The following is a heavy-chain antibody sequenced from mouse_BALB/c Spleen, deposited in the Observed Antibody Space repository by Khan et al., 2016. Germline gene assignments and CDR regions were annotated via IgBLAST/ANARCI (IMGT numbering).Heavy chain of an antibody. CDR1: GYTFTDYN. CDR2: IYPYNGGT. J-gene: IGHJ1*01. Sequence: VQLQQSGPDLVKPGASVKISCKASGYTFTDYNMHWVKQSHGKSLEWIGYIYPYNGGTGYNQKFKNKATLTVDNSSSPASMELRSLTSEDSAVXYCARSNDWYFDVWGAGTTVTVSS. V-gene: IGHV1S29*02. CDR3: ARSNDWYFDV.